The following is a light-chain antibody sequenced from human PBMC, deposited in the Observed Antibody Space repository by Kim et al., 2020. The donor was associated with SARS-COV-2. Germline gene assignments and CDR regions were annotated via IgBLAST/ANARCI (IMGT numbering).Light chain of an antibody. J-gene: IGKJ1*01. CDR1: QSVTSNY. CDR3: QQYGTRPRT. V-gene: IGKV3-20*01. CDR2: GAS. Sequence: SPGERATLSCRASQSVTSNYLAWFQHKPGQAPRLLIFGASTRATGIPDRFGGSGSGTDFTLIISRLEPEDFALYFCQQYGTRPRTFGQGTKVDIK.